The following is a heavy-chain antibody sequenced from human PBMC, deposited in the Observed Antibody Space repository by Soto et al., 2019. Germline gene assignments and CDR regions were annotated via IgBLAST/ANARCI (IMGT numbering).Heavy chain of an antibody. Sequence: GESLKISCNGSGYSFTNYWINWVRQMPGKGLEWMGRIDPDDSYTNYSPSFQGHVTVSVDKSISTAYLQWSSLQASDTATYYCARLPPPTYCSGSTCSGYWGQGTLVTVSS. CDR3: ARLPPPTYCSGSTCSGY. CDR2: IDPDDSYT. D-gene: IGHD2-15*01. V-gene: IGHV5-10-1*01. J-gene: IGHJ4*02. CDR1: GYSFTNYW.